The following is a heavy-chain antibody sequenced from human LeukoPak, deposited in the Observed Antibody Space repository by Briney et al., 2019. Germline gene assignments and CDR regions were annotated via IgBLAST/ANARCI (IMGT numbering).Heavy chain of an antibody. CDR1: GFTFSSYS. Sequence: GGSLRLSCAASGFTFSSYSMNWVRQAPGKGLEWVSSISSSSSYIYYADSVKGRFTISRDNAKNSLYLQMNSLRAEDTAVYYCARDVGGYVGAMDVWGKGTTVTVSS. CDR2: ISSSSSYI. J-gene: IGHJ6*04. D-gene: IGHD5-12*01. V-gene: IGHV3-21*01. CDR3: ARDVGGYVGAMDV.